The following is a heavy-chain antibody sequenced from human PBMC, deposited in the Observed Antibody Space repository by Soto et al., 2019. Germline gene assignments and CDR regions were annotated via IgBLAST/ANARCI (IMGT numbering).Heavy chain of an antibody. CDR2: ISGDGYST. D-gene: IGHD3-22*01. J-gene: IGHJ4*02. V-gene: IGHV3-23*01. Sequence: EVRLLESGGGLVQPGGSLRLSCAASGFSFNSFAMSWVRQAPGKGLEWVSAISGDGYSTYYADSVKGRFTVSRDNSNNTHYLQMDSLRAEDTAVYYCAKSSGYYDSRARFDYWGQGSLVTVSS. CDR3: AKSSGYYDSRARFDY. CDR1: GFSFNSFA.